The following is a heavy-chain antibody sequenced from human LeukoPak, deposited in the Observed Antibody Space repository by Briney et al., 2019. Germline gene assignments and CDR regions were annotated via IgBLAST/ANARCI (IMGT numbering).Heavy chain of an antibody. V-gene: IGHV5-51*01. Sequence: GESLKISCKGSGYSFTSYWIGWVRQMPGKGLEWMGIIYPGDSDTRYSPSFQGQVTISADKSISTAYLQWSSLKASDTAMYYCARTYYYDSSGYYSDYYYYYMDVWGKGTTVTVS. CDR2: IYPGDSDT. J-gene: IGHJ6*03. CDR1: GYSFTSYW. D-gene: IGHD3-22*01. CDR3: ARTYYYDSSGYYSDYYYYYMDV.